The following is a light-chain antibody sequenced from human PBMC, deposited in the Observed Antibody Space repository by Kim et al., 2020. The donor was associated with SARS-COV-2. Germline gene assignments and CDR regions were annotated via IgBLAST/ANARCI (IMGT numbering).Light chain of an antibody. Sequence: DIQKTQSPSSLSASVGDRVTITCQASQDISNYLNWHQQKPGKAPKLLIYDASNLETGVPSRFSGSGSGTDFTFTISSLQPEDIATYYCQQYDNLPSFGGGTKVDIK. V-gene: IGKV1-33*01. CDR2: DAS. CDR1: QDISNY. J-gene: IGKJ4*01. CDR3: QQYDNLPS.